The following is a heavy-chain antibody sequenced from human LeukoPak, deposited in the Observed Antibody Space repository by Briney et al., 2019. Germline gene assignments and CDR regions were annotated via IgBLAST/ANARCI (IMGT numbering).Heavy chain of an antibody. Sequence: ASVKVSCKASGYAFTIYDINWVGQATGHGLEWMGWMNPDSGNTGFAQKFQGRVTMTRNTSITTAYMELSSLRFEDTAVYYCAVHLPGDYLDRWGQGTLVTVSS. CDR2: MNPDSGNT. J-gene: IGHJ4*02. V-gene: IGHV1-8*01. CDR1: GYAFTIYD. CDR3: AVHLPGDYLDR.